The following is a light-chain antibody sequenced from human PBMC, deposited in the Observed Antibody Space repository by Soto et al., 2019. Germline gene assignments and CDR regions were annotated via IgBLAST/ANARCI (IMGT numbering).Light chain of an antibody. Sequence: EIVMTQSPGTLSLSPGETATLSCRASQSVSSDLAWYQQKSGQSPRLLIYGASTRATGIPARFSGSGFGTEFSITISSLQSEDFAVYYCQQYNDWPRTFGQGTRVEI. V-gene: IGKV3-15*01. CDR3: QQYNDWPRT. CDR1: QSVSSD. CDR2: GAS. J-gene: IGKJ1*01.